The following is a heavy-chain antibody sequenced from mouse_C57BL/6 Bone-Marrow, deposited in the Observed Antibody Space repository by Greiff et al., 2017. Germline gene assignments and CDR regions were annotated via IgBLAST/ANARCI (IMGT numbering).Heavy chain of an antibody. CDR1: GFTFSDYY. J-gene: IGHJ1*03. V-gene: IGHV5-16*01. Sequence: EVKLVESEGGLVQPGSSMKLSCTASGFTFSDYYMAWVRQVPEKGLEWVANINYDGSSTYYLDSLKSRFIIPRDNAKNILYLQMSSLKSEDTATYYCAREWRGNYVLWYFDVWGTGTTVTVSS. D-gene: IGHD2-1*01. CDR2: INYDGSST. CDR3: AREWRGNYVLWYFDV.